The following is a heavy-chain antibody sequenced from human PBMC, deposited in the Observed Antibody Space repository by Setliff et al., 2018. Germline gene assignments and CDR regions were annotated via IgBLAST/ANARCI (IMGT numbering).Heavy chain of an antibody. V-gene: IGHV5-51*01. J-gene: IGHJ4*02. CDR3: ARRLVGATYSFYFDY. D-gene: IGHD1-26*01. Sequence: GESLKISCKGSGYSFSNFWIGWVRQMPGKGLEWMGIIYPGDSHTRYSPSFQGQVTMSADKSINTAYLQWSNLKTSDTAIYYCARRLVGATYSFYFDYWGQGALVTVSS. CDR1: GYSFSNFW. CDR2: IYPGDSHT.